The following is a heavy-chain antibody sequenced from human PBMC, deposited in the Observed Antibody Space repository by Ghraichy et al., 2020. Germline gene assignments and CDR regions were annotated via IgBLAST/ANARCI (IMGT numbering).Heavy chain of an antibody. Sequence: GGSLRLSCAASGFTVSSAYMNWVRQAPGKGLEWVSTIYTDGSTYYADSVKGRFTISRDNSKNTVFLQMNTLRAEDTALYYCTRDQLRGDGHNCDDWGQGTLVTVST. D-gene: IGHD5-24*01. CDR1: GFTVSSAY. CDR2: IYTDGST. CDR3: TRDQLRGDGHNCDD. J-gene: IGHJ4*02. V-gene: IGHV3-66*01.